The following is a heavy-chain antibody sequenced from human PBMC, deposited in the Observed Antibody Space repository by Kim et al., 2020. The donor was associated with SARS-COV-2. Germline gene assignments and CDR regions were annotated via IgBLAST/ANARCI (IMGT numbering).Heavy chain of an antibody. V-gene: IGHV1-46*01. CDR3: ARDGYNDYYYYGMDV. CDR2: INPSGGST. D-gene: IGHD5-12*01. J-gene: IGHJ6*02. Sequence: ASVKVSCKASGYTFTSYYMHWVRQAPGQGLEWMGIINPSGGSTSYAQKFQGRVTMTRDTSTSTVYMELSSLRSEDTAVYYCARDGYNDYYYYGMDVWGQGTTVTVSS. CDR1: GYTFTSYY.